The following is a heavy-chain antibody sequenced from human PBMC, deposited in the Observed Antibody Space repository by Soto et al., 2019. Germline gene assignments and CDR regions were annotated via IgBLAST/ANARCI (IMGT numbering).Heavy chain of an antibody. V-gene: IGHV4-61*01. CDR3: ARGWDANS. J-gene: IGHJ4*02. CDR1: GASISSGNHY. CDR2: IYHSGIT. D-gene: IGHD6-19*01. Sequence: QVQMQESGPGLVKPSETLSLTCTVSGASISSGNHYWSWVRQPPGKGLEWIGYIYHSGITNYNPSLXXXVXXSADTSRNQFSLKVNSVTAADTAVYYCARGWDANSWGQGTLVTVSS.